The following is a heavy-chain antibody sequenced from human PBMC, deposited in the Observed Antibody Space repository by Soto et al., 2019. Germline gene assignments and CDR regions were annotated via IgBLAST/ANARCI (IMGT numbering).Heavy chain of an antibody. V-gene: IGHV4-39*01. CDR2: IHYSGST. Sequence: SETLSLTCTVSGDSISSNIYYWGWIRQTPRKGLEWIGNIHYSGSTYYDSSLQSRVTISIDTSKNQFSLKLSSVTATDTAVYYCASQHYYDSSGYYVVYWGQGTLVTVSS. J-gene: IGHJ4*02. CDR3: ASQHYYDSSGYYVVY. CDR1: GDSISSNIYY. D-gene: IGHD3-22*01.